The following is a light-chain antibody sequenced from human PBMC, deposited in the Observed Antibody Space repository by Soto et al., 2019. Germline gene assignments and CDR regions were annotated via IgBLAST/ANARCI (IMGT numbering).Light chain of an antibody. V-gene: IGKV2-28*01. Sequence: DIVMTQSPLSLPVTPGEPASISCRSSQSLLHSNGSIYLDCYLQKPGQSPLLLIYLGSNRASGVPDRFSASGSGTDFTLKISRVEAEDVGVYYCMQARQTPLFTFGPGTKVDIK. J-gene: IGKJ3*01. CDR1: QSLLHSNGSIY. CDR3: MQARQTPLFT. CDR2: LGS.